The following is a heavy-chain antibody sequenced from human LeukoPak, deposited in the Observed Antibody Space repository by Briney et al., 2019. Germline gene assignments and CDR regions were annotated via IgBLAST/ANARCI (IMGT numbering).Heavy chain of an antibody. CDR3: ARDVSAIAGGYMDV. CDR1: GFTFSSYS. Sequence: GGSLRLSCAASGFTFSSYSMSWVRQAPGKGLEWVSSISGSGSSIFYADSVTGRFTISRDNAKNSLYLQMNSLRAEDTAVYYCARDVSAIAGGYMDVLGKGTTVTDSS. J-gene: IGHJ6*03. D-gene: IGHD6-13*01. V-gene: IGHV3-21*04. CDR2: ISGSGSSI.